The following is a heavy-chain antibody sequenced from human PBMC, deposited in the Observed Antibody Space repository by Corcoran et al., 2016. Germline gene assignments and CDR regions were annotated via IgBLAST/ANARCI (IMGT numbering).Heavy chain of an antibody. CDR2: IWYDGSNK. J-gene: IGHJ6*02. V-gene: IGHV3-33*01. D-gene: IGHD3-10*01. CDR3: ARESVERITMVRGVNYYYYGMDV. Sequence: QVQLVESGGGVVQPGRSLRLSCAASGFNFSNYGMHWVRQAPGKGLEWVAVIWYDGSNKYYTDSVKGRFTISRDNSKNTLYLQMNRLRAEDRSVYYCARESVERITMVRGVNYYYYGMDVWGQGTTVTVSS. CDR1: GFNFSNYG.